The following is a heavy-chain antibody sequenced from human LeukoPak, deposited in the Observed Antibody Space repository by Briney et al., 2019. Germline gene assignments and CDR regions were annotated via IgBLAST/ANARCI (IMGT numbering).Heavy chain of an antibody. V-gene: IGHV3-23*01. Sequence: GGSLRLSCAASGFTFSSYAMSWVRHAPGKGLEWVSGISGSGSNIYYLDSVKGRFTISRDNSRNTLYLQMISLRGDDTALYYCARRWDGSNSGAFDIWGQGTMVTVFS. CDR3: ARRWDGSNSGAFDI. J-gene: IGHJ3*02. CDR2: ISGSGSNI. D-gene: IGHD5-24*01. CDR1: GFTFSSYA.